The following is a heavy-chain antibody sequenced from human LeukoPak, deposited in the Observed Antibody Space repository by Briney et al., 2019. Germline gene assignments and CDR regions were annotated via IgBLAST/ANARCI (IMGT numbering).Heavy chain of an antibody. J-gene: IGHJ4*02. CDR2: IYYSGST. CDR1: GGPISSGGYY. CDR3: ARGTVFSWFGEFDY. V-gene: IGHV4-31*03. Sequence: SETLSLTCTVSGGPISSGGYYWSWIRQHPGKGLEWIGYIYYSGSTYYNPSLKSRVTISVDTSKNQFSLKPSSVTAADTAVYYCARGTVFSWFGEFDYWGQGTLVTVSS. D-gene: IGHD3-10*01.